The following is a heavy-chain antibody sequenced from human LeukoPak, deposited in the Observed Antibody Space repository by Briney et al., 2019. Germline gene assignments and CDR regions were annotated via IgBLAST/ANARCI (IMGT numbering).Heavy chain of an antibody. Sequence: SETLSLTCAVSGGSISRSGYSWSWIRQPPGKGLDWIAYIYYTGSAYYNPSLKSRVAISLDTSKNQFSLKVSSVTAADTAVYYCASTRFVNWIHVGYMDVWGKGTTVTVSS. J-gene: IGHJ6*03. CDR3: ASTRFVNWIHVGYMDV. CDR2: IYYTGSA. CDR1: GGSISRSGYS. D-gene: IGHD5-18*01. V-gene: IGHV4-30-4*07.